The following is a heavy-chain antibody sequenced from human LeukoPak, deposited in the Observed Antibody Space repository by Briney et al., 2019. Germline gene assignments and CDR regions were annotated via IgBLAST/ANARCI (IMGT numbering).Heavy chain of an antibody. CDR1: GYTFTSYG. CDR2: ISAYNGNT. D-gene: IGHD6-13*01. V-gene: IGHV1-18*01. CDR3: ARDPSSSWYGSARGAFDI. J-gene: IGHJ3*02. Sequence: GASVKVSCKASGYTFTSYGISWVRQAPGQGLEWMGWISAYNGNTNYAQKLQGRVTMTTDTSTSTAYMELRSLRSDDTAVYYCARDPSSSWYGSARGAFDIWGRGTMVTVSS.